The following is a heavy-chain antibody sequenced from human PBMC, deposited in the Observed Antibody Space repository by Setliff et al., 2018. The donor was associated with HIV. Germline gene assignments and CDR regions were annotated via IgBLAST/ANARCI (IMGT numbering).Heavy chain of an antibody. Sequence: ASVKVSCKPSGYTFTGYFMHWVRQAPRQGLEWMGWINPTSGDTNYAQKFQGRLTITRDTSISTVYMDLNRLTSDDTAVYYCALANIVSTARWNHWGRGTLVTVSS. CDR3: ALANIVSTARWNH. CDR2: INPTSGDT. V-gene: IGHV1-2*02. CDR1: GYTFTGYF. D-gene: IGHD1-1*01. J-gene: IGHJ4*02.